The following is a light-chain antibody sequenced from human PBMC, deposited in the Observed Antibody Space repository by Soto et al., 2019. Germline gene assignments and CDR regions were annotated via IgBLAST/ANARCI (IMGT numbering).Light chain of an antibody. Sequence: DIQMTQSPSSLSASVGDRVTITCRARQGISNYLAWYQQKPEKVPNLLIYAASILQSGVPTRFSGSGSGTDFTLIVSSLPPEDVATYFCQNYKSASFTFGGGTKVQIK. CDR1: QGISNY. CDR2: AAS. J-gene: IGKJ4*01. V-gene: IGKV1-27*01. CDR3: QNYKSASFT.